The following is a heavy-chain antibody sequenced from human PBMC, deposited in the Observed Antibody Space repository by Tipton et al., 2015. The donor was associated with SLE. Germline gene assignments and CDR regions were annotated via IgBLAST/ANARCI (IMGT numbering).Heavy chain of an antibody. J-gene: IGHJ3*02. CDR3: ARGGSGYFDAFDI. CDR2: IYYSGST. Sequence: GLVKPSETLSLTCTVSGGSISSYYWSWIRQPPGKGLEWIGYIYYSGSTNYNPSLKSRVTISVDTSKNQFSLKLSSVTAADTAVYYCARGGSGYFDAFDIWGQGTMVTVSS. V-gene: IGHV4-59*08. D-gene: IGHD3-22*01. CDR1: GGSISSYY.